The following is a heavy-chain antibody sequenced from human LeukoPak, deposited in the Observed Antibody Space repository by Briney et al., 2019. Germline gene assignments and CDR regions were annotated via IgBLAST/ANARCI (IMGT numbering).Heavy chain of an antibody. J-gene: IGHJ6*03. Sequence: AVTVSCKGSGGTFISYAISWVRQAPGQGLEWMGGIIPIFGTANYAQKFQGRVTITTDESTSTAYMELSSLRSEDTAVYYCASGITQIYYYYYMDVWGKGTTVTVSS. CDR2: IIPIFGTA. CDR3: ASGITQIYYYYYMDV. CDR1: GGTFISYA. D-gene: IGHD1-14*01. V-gene: IGHV1-69*05.